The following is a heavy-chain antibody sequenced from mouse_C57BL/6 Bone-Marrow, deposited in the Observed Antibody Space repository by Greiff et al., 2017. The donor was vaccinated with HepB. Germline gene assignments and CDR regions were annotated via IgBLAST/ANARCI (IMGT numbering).Heavy chain of an antibody. CDR3: TNHNYCSPWFAY. V-gene: IGHV1-15*01. D-gene: IGHD1-1*01. Sequence: VQLQQSGAELVRPGASVTLSCKASGYTFTDYEMPWVKQTPVHGLEWIGAIDPETGGTAYNQKFKGKAILTADKSSSTAYIALRSLTSEDSAVYYCTNHNYCSPWFAYWGQGTLVTVSA. J-gene: IGHJ3*01. CDR2: IDPETGGT. CDR1: GYTFTDYE.